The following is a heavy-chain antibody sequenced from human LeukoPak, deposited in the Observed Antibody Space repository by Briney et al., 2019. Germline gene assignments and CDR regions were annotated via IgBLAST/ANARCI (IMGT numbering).Heavy chain of an antibody. D-gene: IGHD2-21*02. CDR1: GFTVSSNY. CDR2: IYSGGST. CDR3: ARGLVTGISGYYFDY. J-gene: IGHJ4*02. V-gene: IGHV3-53*01. Sequence: GGPLRLSCAASGFTVSSNYMSWVRQAPGKGLEWVSVIYSGGSTYYADSVKGRFTISRDSANNLLYLLMNSLRAEDTAVYYCARGLVTGISGYYFDYWGQGTLVTVSS.